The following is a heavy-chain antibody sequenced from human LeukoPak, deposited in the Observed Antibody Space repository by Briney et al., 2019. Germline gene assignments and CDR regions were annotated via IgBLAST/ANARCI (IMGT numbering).Heavy chain of an antibody. CDR3: ARVAARLNDAFDI. Sequence: GGSLRLSCAASGFTFSSYWMSWVRQAPGKGLEWVSVIYSGGSTYYADSVKGRFTISRDNSKNTLYLQMNSLRAEDTAVYYCARVAARLNDAFDIWGQGTMVTVSS. CDR1: GFTFSSYW. CDR2: IYSGGST. V-gene: IGHV3-53*01. D-gene: IGHD6-6*01. J-gene: IGHJ3*02.